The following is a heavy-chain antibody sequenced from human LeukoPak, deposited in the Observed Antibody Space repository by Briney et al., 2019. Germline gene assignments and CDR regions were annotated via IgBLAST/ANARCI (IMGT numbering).Heavy chain of an antibody. CDR2: ISGSGSST. J-gene: IGHJ5*02. CDR1: GFTFSSYA. D-gene: IGHD3-10*01. V-gene: IGHV3-23*01. CDR3: AKVFGSGSNNWFDP. Sequence: PGGSLRLSCAASGFTFSSYAMSWVRQTPGKGLEWVSVISGSGSSTYYADSVKGRFTISRDNSKNTMYLQINSLRAEDTAVYYCAKVFGSGSNNWFDPWGQGTLVTVSS.